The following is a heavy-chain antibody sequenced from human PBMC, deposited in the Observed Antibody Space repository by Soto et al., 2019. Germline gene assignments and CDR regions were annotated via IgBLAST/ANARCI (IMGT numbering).Heavy chain of an antibody. D-gene: IGHD3-3*01. Sequence: GGSLRLSCAASGFTVSSNYMSWVRQAPGKGLEWVSVIYSGGSTYYADSVKGRFTISRDNSKNTLYLQMNSLRAEDMAVYYCARDRSGRNFDYWGQGTLVTVSS. CDR1: GFTVSSNY. CDR3: ARDRSGRNFDY. CDR2: IYSGGST. V-gene: IGHV3-53*01. J-gene: IGHJ4*02.